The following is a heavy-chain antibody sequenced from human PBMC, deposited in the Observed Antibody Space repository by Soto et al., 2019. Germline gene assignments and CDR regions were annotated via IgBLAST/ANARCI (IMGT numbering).Heavy chain of an antibody. CDR3: ARVGDSNLYYFDY. Sequence: SVNVSCKACGGTFRRYAISWVRQAPGQGREWMGGIIPIFGTANYAQKFQGRVTITADESTSTAYMELSSLRSEDTAVYYCARVGDSNLYYFDYWGQGTLVTVSS. J-gene: IGHJ4*02. V-gene: IGHV1-69*13. CDR2: IIPIFGTA. CDR1: GGTFRRYA. D-gene: IGHD3-22*01.